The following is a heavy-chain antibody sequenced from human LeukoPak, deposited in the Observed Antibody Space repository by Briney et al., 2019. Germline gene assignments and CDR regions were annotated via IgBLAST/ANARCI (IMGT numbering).Heavy chain of an antibody. CDR2: IYPGDSDT. D-gene: IGHD1-1*01. Sequence: KNGESLKISCKGSGYSFTSYWIAWVRQMPGKGLEWMGIIYPGDSDTRYSPSFQGLITISADKSIDTAYLQWSSLKASDTALYFCARSPRFTLISPGTAYFDFWGQGTLVTVSS. J-gene: IGHJ4*02. CDR3: ARSPRFTLISPGTAYFDF. CDR1: GYSFTSYW. V-gene: IGHV5-51*01.